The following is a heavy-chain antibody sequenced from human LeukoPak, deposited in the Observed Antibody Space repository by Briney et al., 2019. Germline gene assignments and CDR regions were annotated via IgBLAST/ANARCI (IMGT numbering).Heavy chain of an antibody. CDR3: AREERDPYYYYGMDV. V-gene: IGHV3-30-3*01. D-gene: IGHD1-1*01. CDR1: GFTLSSYA. J-gene: IGHJ6*02. CDR2: ISYDGSDK. Sequence: PGGSLRLSCAASGFTLSSYAMHWVRQAPGKGLEWVAVISYDGSDKYYADSVKGRLTISRDNSKNTLYLQMNSLRAEDTAVYYCAREERDPYYYYGMDVWGQGTTVTVSS.